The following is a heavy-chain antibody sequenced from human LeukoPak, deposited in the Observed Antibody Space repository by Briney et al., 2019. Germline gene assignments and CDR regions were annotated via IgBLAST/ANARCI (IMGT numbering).Heavy chain of an antibody. J-gene: IGHJ3*02. CDR1: GGSISSGSYY. CDR3: ARVSTHYYDSSGPNDAFDI. Sequence: SETLSLTCTVSGGSISSGSYYWSWIRQPAGKGLEWIGRIYTSGSTNYNPSLKSRVTISVDTSKNQFSLKLSSVTAADTAVYYCARVSTHYYDSSGPNDAFDIWGQGTMVTVSS. CDR2: IYTSGST. V-gene: IGHV4-61*02. D-gene: IGHD3-22*01.